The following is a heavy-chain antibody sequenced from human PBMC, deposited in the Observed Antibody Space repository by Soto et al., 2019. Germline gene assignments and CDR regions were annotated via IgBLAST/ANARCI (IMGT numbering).Heavy chain of an antibody. CDR3: ARESPRYYYYMDV. CDR2: INPNSGGT. V-gene: IGHV1-2*04. J-gene: IGHJ6*03. Sequence: ASVKVSCKASGGWVRQAPGQGLEWMGWINPNSGGTNYAQKFQGWVTMTRDTSISTAYMELSRLRSEDTAVYYCARESPRYYYYMDVWGKGTTVTVSS. CDR1: GG.